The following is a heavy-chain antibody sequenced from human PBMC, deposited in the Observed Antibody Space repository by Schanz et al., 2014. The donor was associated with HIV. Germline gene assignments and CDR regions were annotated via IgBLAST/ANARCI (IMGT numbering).Heavy chain of an antibody. CDR3: AKPEYDSRGNSQSHFDS. D-gene: IGHD3-22*01. CDR2: VIGSGVRT. CDR1: GFTFTNHA. Sequence: VQLVESGGGLAQPGGSLTLSCAASGFTFTNHALSWVRQAPGRGLEWVSTVIGSGVRTIYADSVKGRFTISRDNSKNTLYLQMTTLRIDDTAVYYCAKPEYDSRGNSQSHFDSWGQGTLVTVSS. J-gene: IGHJ4*02. V-gene: IGHV3-23*04.